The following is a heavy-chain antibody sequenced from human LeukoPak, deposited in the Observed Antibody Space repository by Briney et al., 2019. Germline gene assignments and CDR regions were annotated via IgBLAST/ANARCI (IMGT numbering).Heavy chain of an antibody. V-gene: IGHV4-59*01. CDR2: IYSSGST. D-gene: IGHD6-13*01. CDR3: ARGTDLSTSWYDY. CDR1: GGSISSNY. Sequence: SETLSLTCTVSGGSISSNYWSWIRQPPGKGLEWIGYIYSSGSTNYNPSLNSRVTISVDTSKNQFSLKLSSVTAADTAVYYCARGTDLSTSWYDYWGQGTLVTVSS. J-gene: IGHJ4*02.